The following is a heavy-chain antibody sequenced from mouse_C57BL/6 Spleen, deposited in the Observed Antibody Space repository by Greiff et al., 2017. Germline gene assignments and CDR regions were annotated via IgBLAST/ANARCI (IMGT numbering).Heavy chain of an antibody. V-gene: IGHV1-61*01. CDR1: GYTFTSYW. J-gene: IGHJ2*01. CDR2: IYPSDSET. Sequence: QVQLQQPGAELVRPGSSVKLSCKASGYTFTSYWMDWVKQRPGQGLEWIGNIYPSDSETHYNQKFKDKATLTVDKSSSTAYMQLSSLTSEDSAVDYCARSGYYGSSNYLDYWGQGTTLTVSS. CDR3: ARSGYYGSSNYLDY. D-gene: IGHD1-1*01.